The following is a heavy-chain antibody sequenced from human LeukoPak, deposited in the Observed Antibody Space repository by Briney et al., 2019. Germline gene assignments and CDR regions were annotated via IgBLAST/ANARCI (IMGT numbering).Heavy chain of an antibody. CDR1: GYTFTSYG. CDR3: VRDPEQWLVRSPYRDYYYYGMDV. D-gene: IGHD6-19*01. Sequence: ASVKVSCKASGYTFTSYGISWVRQAPGQGLEWMGWISAYNGNTNYAQKLQGRVTMTTDTSTSTAYMELRSLRSNDTAVYYCVRDPEQWLVRSPYRDYYYYGMDVWGQGTTVTVSS. J-gene: IGHJ6*02. CDR2: ISAYNGNT. V-gene: IGHV1-18*01.